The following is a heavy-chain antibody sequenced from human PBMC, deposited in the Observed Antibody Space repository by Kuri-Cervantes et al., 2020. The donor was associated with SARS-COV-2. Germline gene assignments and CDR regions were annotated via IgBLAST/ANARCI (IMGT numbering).Heavy chain of an antibody. CDR2: ISYDGSNK. D-gene: IGHD3-22*01. CDR3: ARDLYYYDSSGYYDY. CDR1: GFTFSSYA. V-gene: IGHV3-30-3*01. J-gene: IGHJ4*02. Sequence: GEPLKISCAASGFTFSSYAMHWVRQAPGKGLEWVAVISYDGSNKYYADSVKGRFTISRDNSKNTLYLQMNSLRAEDTAVYYCARDLYYYDSSGYYDYWGQGTLVTVSS.